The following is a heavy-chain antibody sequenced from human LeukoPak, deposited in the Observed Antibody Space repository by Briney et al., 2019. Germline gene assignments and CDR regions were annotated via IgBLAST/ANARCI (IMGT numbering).Heavy chain of an antibody. V-gene: IGHV3-30*04. CDR1: GFTFSSYA. Sequence: PGRSLRLSCAASGFTFSSYAMHWVRQAPGKGLEWVAVISYDGSNKYYADSVKGRFTISRDNSKNTLYLQMNSLRAEDTAVYYCARDTQLELLSWWFDPWGQGTLVTVSS. CDR3: ARDTQLELLSWWFDP. J-gene: IGHJ5*02. D-gene: IGHD1-7*01. CDR2: ISYDGSNK.